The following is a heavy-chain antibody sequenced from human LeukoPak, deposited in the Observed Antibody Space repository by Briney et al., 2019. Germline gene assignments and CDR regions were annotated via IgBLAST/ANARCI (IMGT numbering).Heavy chain of an antibody. CDR1: GFTFSSYG. CDR2: ISYDGSNK. CDR3: AKGFAYYYDSSGYQIDY. J-gene: IGHJ4*02. Sequence: GRSLRLSCAASGFTFSSYGMHWVRQAPGKGLEWVAVISYDGSNKYYADSVKGRFTISRDNSKNTVYLQMNSLRAEDTAVYYCAKGFAYYYDSSGYQIDYWGQGTLVTVSS. V-gene: IGHV3-30*18. D-gene: IGHD3-22*01.